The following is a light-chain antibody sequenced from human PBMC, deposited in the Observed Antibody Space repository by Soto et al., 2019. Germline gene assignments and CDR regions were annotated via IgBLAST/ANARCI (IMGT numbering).Light chain of an antibody. J-gene: IGKJ4*01. CDR2: DAS. Sequence: EIVLTRSPATLSVSPGERTTLSCRASQHINSNLAWYQQTPGQAPRLLIFDASNRADGTPARFICGGSGTDFTHTITSLPSEDVAVYYCQQYNSWPLTFGGGTKVDIK. CDR3: QQYNSWPLT. V-gene: IGKV3-15*01. CDR1: QHINSN.